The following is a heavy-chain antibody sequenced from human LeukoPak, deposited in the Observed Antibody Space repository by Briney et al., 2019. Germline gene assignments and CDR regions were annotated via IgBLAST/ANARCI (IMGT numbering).Heavy chain of an antibody. Sequence: GGSLRLSCTASGFTFGDYAMSWVRQAPGKGLEWVGFIRSKAYGGTTEYAASVKGRFTISRDDSKSIAYLRMNSLKTEDTAVYYRTRSAGYSSGWYHDYWGQGTLVTVSS. V-gene: IGHV3-49*04. D-gene: IGHD6-19*01. CDR1: GFTFGDYA. J-gene: IGHJ4*02. CDR3: TRSAGYSSGWYHDY. CDR2: IRSKAYGGTT.